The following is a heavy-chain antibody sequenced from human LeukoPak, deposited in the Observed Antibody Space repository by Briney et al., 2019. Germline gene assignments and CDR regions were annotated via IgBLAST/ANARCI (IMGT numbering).Heavy chain of an antibody. J-gene: IGHJ4*02. CDR3: AREDSMAGGDYFDY. CDR1: GFTFSSYA. Sequence: GGSLRLSCAASGFTFSSYAMHWVRQAPGKGLEWVAVISYDGSNKYYADSVKGRFTISRDNSKNTLYLQMNSLRAGDTAVYYCAREDSMAGGDYFDYWGQGTLVTVSS. CDR2: ISYDGSNK. V-gene: IGHV3-30-3*01. D-gene: IGHD2/OR15-2a*01.